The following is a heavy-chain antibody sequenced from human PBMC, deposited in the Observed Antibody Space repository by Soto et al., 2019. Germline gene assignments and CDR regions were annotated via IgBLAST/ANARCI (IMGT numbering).Heavy chain of an antibody. CDR3: ASSRKDYYYYGMDV. CDR1: GGTFSSYA. Sequence: QVQLVQSGAEVKKPGSSVKVSCKASGGTFSSYAISWVRQAPGQGLEWMGGIIPIFGTPNYAQKFQGRVTITADACTSTAYMELRSLRSEDTAVYYCASSRKDYYYYGMDVWGQGTTVTVSS. CDR2: IIPIFGTP. V-gene: IGHV1-69*12. J-gene: IGHJ6*02. D-gene: IGHD6-13*01.